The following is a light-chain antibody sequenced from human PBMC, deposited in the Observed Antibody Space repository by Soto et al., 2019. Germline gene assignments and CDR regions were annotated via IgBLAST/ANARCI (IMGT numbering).Light chain of an antibody. CDR3: QQTFSTPHT. CDR2: AAS. V-gene: IGKV1-39*01. J-gene: IGKJ5*01. Sequence: DIQLTLSPVSLSAYARDSVAITCRASQSISSSLNWYQQKPGKAPRLLIYAASTLQSGVPSGFSGSGSGTDFALTIISLQPENFATDYCQQTFSTPHTFGQGTRLETK. CDR1: QSISSS.